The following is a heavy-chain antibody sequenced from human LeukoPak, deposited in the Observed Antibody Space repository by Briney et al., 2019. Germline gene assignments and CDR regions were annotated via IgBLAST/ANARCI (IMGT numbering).Heavy chain of an antibody. CDR1: GESFSGYY. V-gene: IGHV4-34*01. Sequence: SETLSLTCVVYGESFSGYYWRWLRQPPRKGLEWIGEINHSGCTNYNPSLKSPVTISVDTSKNQFSLKLSSVTAADTAVYYCAILYGDYEYYFDHWGQGTLVTVSS. D-gene: IGHD4-17*01. CDR3: AILYGDYEYYFDH. CDR2: INHSGCT. J-gene: IGHJ4*02.